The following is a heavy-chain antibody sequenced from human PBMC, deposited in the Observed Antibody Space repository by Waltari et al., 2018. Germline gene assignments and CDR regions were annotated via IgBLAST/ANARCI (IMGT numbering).Heavy chain of an antibody. Sequence: EVQLVESGGGLVKPGGSLSLSCEASGFTFSTAGMKWVRQAPGKGLEWVGRIKSRTEGGTTDYAAPVKGRFSVSRDDSKKMLYLEMNNLKTEDTAMYFCTTRSLVEGTDDVLDLWGRGTMAIVSS. CDR1: GFTFSTAG. V-gene: IGHV3-15*01. CDR2: IKSRTEGGTT. CDR3: TTRSLVEGTDDVLDL. J-gene: IGHJ3*01. D-gene: IGHD2-21*02.